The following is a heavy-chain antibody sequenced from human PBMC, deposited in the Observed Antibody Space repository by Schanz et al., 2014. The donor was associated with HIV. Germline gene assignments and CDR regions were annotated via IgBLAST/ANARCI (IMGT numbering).Heavy chain of an antibody. Sequence: QVQLQESGPGLVKPSQTLSLTCTVSGGSINSGGYYWGWVRQHPGKGLEWIGFIYYSGSTYYNPSLKSRVNISVDTSRNQFSLKLSSVTAADTAVYYCARSDYGRFDPWGQGTLVTVSS. CDR2: IYYSGST. CDR3: ARSDYGRFDP. CDR1: GGSINSGGYY. D-gene: IGHD4-17*01. V-gene: IGHV4-31*03. J-gene: IGHJ5*02.